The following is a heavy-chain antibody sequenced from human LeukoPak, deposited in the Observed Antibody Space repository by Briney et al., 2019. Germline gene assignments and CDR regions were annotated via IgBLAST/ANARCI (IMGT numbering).Heavy chain of an antibody. D-gene: IGHD3-3*01. CDR1: GGSFSSEA. J-gene: IGHJ3*02. CDR2: IIPIFGTA. V-gene: IGHV1-69*13. CDR3: ARCRLRFLEWDVFDI. Sequence: SVKVSCKAFGGSFSSEAISWVRQAPGQGLEWMGGIIPIFGTANYAQKFQGRVTITADESTSTAYMELSSLRSEDTAVYYCARCRLRFLEWDVFDIWGQGTMVTVSS.